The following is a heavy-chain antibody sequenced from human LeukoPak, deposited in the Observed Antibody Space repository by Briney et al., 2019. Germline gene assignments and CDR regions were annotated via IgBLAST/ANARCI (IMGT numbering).Heavy chain of an antibody. V-gene: IGHV3-23*01. Sequence: GGSLRLSCAASGFTFSSYAMSWVRQAPGKGLEWVSAISGSGGSTYYADSVKGRFTISRDNSKNTLYPQMNSLRAEDTAVYYCAKDDGYSGSYYADYWGQGTLVTVSS. CDR1: GFTFSSYA. D-gene: IGHD1-26*01. CDR2: ISGSGGST. J-gene: IGHJ4*02. CDR3: AKDDGYSGSYYADY.